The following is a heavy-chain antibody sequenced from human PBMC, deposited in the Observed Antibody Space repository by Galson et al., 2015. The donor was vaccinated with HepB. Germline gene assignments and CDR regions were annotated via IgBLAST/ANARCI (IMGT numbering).Heavy chain of an antibody. V-gene: IGHV2-5*02. J-gene: IGHJ4*02. D-gene: IGHD5-12*01. Sequence: PALVKPTQTLTLTCTFSGFSLSTSGVGVGWIRQPPGKALEWLALIYWDDDKRYSPSLKSRLTITKDTSKNQVVPTMTNMDPVDTATYYCAHSRRGYSDQRETTVFDYWGQGTLVTVSS. CDR2: IYWDDDK. CDR3: AHSRRGYSDQRETTVFDY. CDR1: GFSLSTSGVG.